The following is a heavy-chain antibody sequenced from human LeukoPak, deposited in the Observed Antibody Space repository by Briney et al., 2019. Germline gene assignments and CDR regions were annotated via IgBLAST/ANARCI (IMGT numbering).Heavy chain of an antibody. D-gene: IGHD6-19*01. V-gene: IGHV4-59*10. CDR3: ARLTQAGDYYYGMDV. Sequence: SETLSLTCAVYGGSFSSYYWSWIRQPAGKGLEWIGRIYTSGSTNYNPSLKSRVTMSVDTSKNQFSLKLSSVTAADTAVYYCARLTQAGDYYYGMDVWGQGTTVTVSS. CDR1: GGSFSSYY. CDR2: IYTSGST. J-gene: IGHJ6*02.